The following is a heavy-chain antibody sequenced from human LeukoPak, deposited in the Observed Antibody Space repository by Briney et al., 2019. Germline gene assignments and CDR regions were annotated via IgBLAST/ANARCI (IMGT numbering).Heavy chain of an antibody. CDR1: GDSITSSFR. Sequence: SETLSLTCAAAGDSITSSFRWGWVRQPPGKGLEWIGCISHSGTTYYAPSFRRRITISLDPSKNPLSLKLSSVTADATAVFCGAREHLAGSGDSYYSAHWFDPWGHGTLVIVSS. CDR2: ISHSGTT. V-gene: IGHV4-38-2*02. CDR3: AREHLAGSGDSYYSAHWFDP. J-gene: IGHJ5*02. D-gene: IGHD2-21*02.